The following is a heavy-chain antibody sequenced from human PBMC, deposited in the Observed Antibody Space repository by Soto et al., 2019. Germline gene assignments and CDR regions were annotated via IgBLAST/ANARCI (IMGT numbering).Heavy chain of an antibody. J-gene: IGHJ4*02. CDR3: ARWIYNGYFDY. CDR1: GFSFTSYS. D-gene: IGHD1-1*01. CDR2: INAGRGKT. Sequence: QGQLVQSGAEVKKPGASVKVSCGTSGFSFTSYSFHWVRQAPAQGLQWMGWINAGRGKTKYSQQFQGRVTFTWDTSSRTVYMELSRLTFEDTSVFYCARWIYNGYFDYWGQGTLVTVSA. V-gene: IGHV1-3*01.